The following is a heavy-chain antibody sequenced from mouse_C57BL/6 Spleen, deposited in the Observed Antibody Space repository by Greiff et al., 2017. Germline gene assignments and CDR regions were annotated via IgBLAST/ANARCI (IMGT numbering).Heavy chain of an antibody. D-gene: IGHD1-1*01. CDR1: GYTFTSYW. V-gene: IGHV1-50*01. CDR2: IDPSDSYT. CDR3: ARRPYYYGSSYFDY. Sequence: VQLQQPGAELVKPGASVTLSCKASGYTFTSYWMQWVKQRPGQGLEWIGEIDPSDSYTNYNQKFKGKATLTVDTSSSTAYMQLSSLTSEDSAVYYCARRPYYYGSSYFDYWGQGTTLTVSS. J-gene: IGHJ2*01.